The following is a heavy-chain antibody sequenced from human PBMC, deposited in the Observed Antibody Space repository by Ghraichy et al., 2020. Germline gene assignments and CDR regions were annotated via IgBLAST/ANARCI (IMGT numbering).Heavy chain of an antibody. CDR3: ARDQGIAAAGTPGDAFDI. CDR1: GYSISSGYY. J-gene: IGHJ3*02. CDR2: IYHSGST. V-gene: IGHV4-38-2*02. Sequence: SETLSLTCTVSGYSISSGYYWGWIRQPPGKGLEWIGSIYHSGSTYYNPSLKSRVTISVDTSTNQFSLKLSSVTAADTAVYYCARDQGIAAAGTPGDAFDIWGQGTMVTVSS. D-gene: IGHD6-13*01.